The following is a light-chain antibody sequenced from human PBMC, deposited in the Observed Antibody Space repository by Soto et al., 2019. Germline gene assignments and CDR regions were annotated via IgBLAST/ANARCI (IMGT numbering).Light chain of an antibody. V-gene: IGLV2-14*01. CDR1: SSDVGGYNY. CDR3: SSYTSSSTLV. Sequence: QSALTQPASVSGSPGQSITISCTGTSSDVGGYNYVSWYQQHPGKAPKLMIYEVSYRPSGVSNRFSGSKSGNTASLTISGLQAEDEADYYCSSYTSSSTLVFGTGTKVTDL. CDR2: EVS. J-gene: IGLJ1*01.